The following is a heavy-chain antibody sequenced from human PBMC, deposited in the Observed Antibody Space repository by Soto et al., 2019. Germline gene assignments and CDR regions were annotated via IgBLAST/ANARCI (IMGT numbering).Heavy chain of an antibody. CDR1: GGSISSSRYY. D-gene: IGHD2-15*01. CDR2: SYSRGNT. J-gene: IGHJ4*02. V-gene: IGHV4-39*02. Sequence: QLQLQASGPGLVKPSETLSLTCTVSGGSISSSRYYWGWIRQPPGKGLEWIGGSYSRGNTYYNPSHQSRVTISVDTSKYQLSLKLGSVTAADTAVYYCAREGGGYCSGGSCQVDYWGQGTLVTVSS. CDR3: AREGGGYCSGGSCQVDY.